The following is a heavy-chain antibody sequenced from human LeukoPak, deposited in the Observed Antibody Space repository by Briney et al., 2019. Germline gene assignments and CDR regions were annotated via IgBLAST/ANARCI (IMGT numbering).Heavy chain of an antibody. CDR2: IGAYNGNT. Sequence: ASVKVSCKASGYTFTSYGISWVRQAPGQGLEWMGWIGAYNGNTNYAQKLQSRVTMTTDTSTSTAYMELRSLRSDDTAVYYCARVWEWLLNNWFDPWGQGTLVTVSS. CDR1: GYTFTSYG. CDR3: ARVWEWLLNNWFDP. J-gene: IGHJ5*02. D-gene: IGHD3-3*01. V-gene: IGHV1-18*01.